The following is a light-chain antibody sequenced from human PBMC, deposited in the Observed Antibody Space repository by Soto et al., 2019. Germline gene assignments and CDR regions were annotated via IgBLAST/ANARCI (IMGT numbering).Light chain of an antibody. CDR1: SSDVGGYDY. J-gene: IGLJ1*01. Sequence: QSALTQPASVSGSPGQSITISCTGTSSDVGGYDYVSWYQLHPGKAPKLMVFEVNNRPSGVSYRFSGSKSGNTASLTISGLQAEDEADYFCSSYSISTAYLFGPGTKLPVL. CDR3: SSYSISTAYL. CDR2: EVN. V-gene: IGLV2-14*01.